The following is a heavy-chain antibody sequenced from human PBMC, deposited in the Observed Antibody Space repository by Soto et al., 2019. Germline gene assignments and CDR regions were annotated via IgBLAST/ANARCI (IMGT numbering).Heavy chain of an antibody. CDR2: IIPIFGTA. CDR1: GGTFSSYA. Sequence: AAVKVSCKASGGTFSSYAISWVRQAPGQGLEWMGGIIPIFGTANYAQKFQGRVTITADESTSTAYMELSSLRSEDTAVYYCARRALDAFDIWGQGTMVTVSS. V-gene: IGHV1-69*13. CDR3: ARRALDAFDI. J-gene: IGHJ3*02.